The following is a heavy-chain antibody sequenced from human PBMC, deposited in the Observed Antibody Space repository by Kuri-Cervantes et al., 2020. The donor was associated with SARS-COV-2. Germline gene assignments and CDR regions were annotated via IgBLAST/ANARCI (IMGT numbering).Heavy chain of an antibody. CDR3: SRQKRPIVGATYYYYGMDV. D-gene: IGHD1-26*01. Sequence: GESLKISCAASGFTFSSYSMNWVRQAPGKGLEWVSGISWNSCSIGYADSVKGRITISRGNAKNSLYLQMNSLRAEDTAVYYCSRQKRPIVGATYYYYGMDVWGQGTTVTVSS. V-gene: IGHV3-48*04. CDR2: ISWNSCSI. J-gene: IGHJ6*02. CDR1: GFTFSSYS.